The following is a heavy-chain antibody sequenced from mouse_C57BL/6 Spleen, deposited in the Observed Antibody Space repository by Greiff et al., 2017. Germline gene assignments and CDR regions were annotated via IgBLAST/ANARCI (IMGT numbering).Heavy chain of an antibody. D-gene: IGHD2-4*01. CDR3: ASGDHDGAWFAY. J-gene: IGHJ3*01. CDR2: INPNNGGT. V-gene: IGHV1-18*01. CDR1: GYTFTDYN. Sequence: EVQLQQSGPELVKPGASVKIPCKASGYTFTDYNMDWVKQSHGKSLEWIGDINPNNGGTIYNQQFKGKTTFTVDKSSSTAYMELRSLTSEDTAVYYCASGDHDGAWFAYWGQGTLVTVSA.